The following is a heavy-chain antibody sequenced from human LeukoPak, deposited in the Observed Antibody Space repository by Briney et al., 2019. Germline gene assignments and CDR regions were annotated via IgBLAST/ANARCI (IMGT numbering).Heavy chain of an antibody. CDR2: IYPDDSET. CDR1: GFSFITYL. CDR3: ARLYYDNSGYPDY. D-gene: IGHD3-22*01. Sequence: GESLNISCKGSGFSFITYLIGWVRQTPGKGLEWMGIIYPDDSETRYSPSFQGQVTISADKSISTAYVQWSSLKASDTAMYYCARLYYDNSGYPDYWGQGTLVTVSS. J-gene: IGHJ4*02. V-gene: IGHV5-51*01.